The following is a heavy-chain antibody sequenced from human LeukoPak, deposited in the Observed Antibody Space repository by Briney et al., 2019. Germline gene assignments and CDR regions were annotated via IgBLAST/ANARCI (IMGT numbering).Heavy chain of an antibody. CDR2: INTDGSIT. CDR1: GFTFTVYG. J-gene: IGHJ4*02. Sequence: GGSLTLSCEACGFTFTVYGVHGVRQARGRGLVWVSRINTDGSITNHADSVKGRFTVSRDNAKNTVYLQMNSLRAEDTAVYYCAKDRPIEYWGQGTLVTVSS. V-gene: IGHV3-74*01. CDR3: AKDRPIEY.